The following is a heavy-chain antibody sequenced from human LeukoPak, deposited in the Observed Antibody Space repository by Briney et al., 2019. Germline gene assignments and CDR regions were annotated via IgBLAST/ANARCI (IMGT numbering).Heavy chain of an antibody. Sequence: SETLSLTCTVSGGSISSGGYYWSWIRQHPGKGLEWIGYIYYSGSTYYNLSLKSRVTISVDTSKNQFSLKLSSVTAADTAVYYCARGHLVRGVIHGFYFDYWGQGTLVTVSS. V-gene: IGHV4-31*03. D-gene: IGHD3-10*01. CDR3: ARGHLVRGVIHGFYFDY. J-gene: IGHJ4*02. CDR2: IYYSGST. CDR1: GGSISSGGYY.